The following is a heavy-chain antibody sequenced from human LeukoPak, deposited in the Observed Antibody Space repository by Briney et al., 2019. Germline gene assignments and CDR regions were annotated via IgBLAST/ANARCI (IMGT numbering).Heavy chain of an antibody. CDR3: ARGAGGGYFDY. CDR2: INTDGSTT. D-gene: IGHD3-10*01. Sequence: GGSLRLSCAASGFTLSSCAMSWVRQAPGKGLVWVSCINTDGSTTTYADSVKGRFTISRDNAKNTLYLQMNSLRAEDTAVYYCARGAGGGYFDYWGQGTLVTVSS. V-gene: IGHV3-74*01. CDR1: GFTLSSCA. J-gene: IGHJ4*02.